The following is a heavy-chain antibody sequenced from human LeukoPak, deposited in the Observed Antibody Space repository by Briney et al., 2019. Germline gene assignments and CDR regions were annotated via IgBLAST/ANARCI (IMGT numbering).Heavy chain of an antibody. CDR1: GGTFSSYA. Sequence: SVKVSCKASGGTFSSYAISWVRQAPGQGLEWMGGIIPIFGTANYAQKFQGRVTITADESTSTAYMELSSLRSEDTAVYYCAREGVAAEGLFDYWGQGTLVTVSS. V-gene: IGHV1-69*13. CDR2: IIPIFGTA. D-gene: IGHD6-13*01. CDR3: AREGVAAEGLFDY. J-gene: IGHJ4*02.